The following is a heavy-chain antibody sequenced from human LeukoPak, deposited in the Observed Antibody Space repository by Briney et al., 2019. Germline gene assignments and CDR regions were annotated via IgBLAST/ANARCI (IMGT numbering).Heavy chain of an antibody. CDR2: INHGGST. Sequence: SETLSLTCAVYGGSFSGYYWSWIRQPPGKGLEWIGEINHGGSTNHNPSLKSRVTISVDTSKNQFSLKLSSVTAADTAVYYCARARLRYCSGGSCGFDYWGQGTLVTVSS. V-gene: IGHV4-34*01. D-gene: IGHD2-15*01. CDR3: ARARLRYCSGGSCGFDY. CDR1: GGSFSGYY. J-gene: IGHJ4*02.